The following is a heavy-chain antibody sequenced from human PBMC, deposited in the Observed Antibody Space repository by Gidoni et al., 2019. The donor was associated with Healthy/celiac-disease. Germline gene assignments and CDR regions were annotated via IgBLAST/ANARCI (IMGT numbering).Heavy chain of an antibody. J-gene: IGHJ5*02. Sequence: EVQLVKSGAEVKKPGASLKISCKGSGYSFTSYWIGWVRQMPGKGLEWMGIIYPGDSDTRYSPSFQGQVTSSADKSISTAYLQWSSLKASDTAMYYCARRILSGPLQNWFDPWGQGTLVTVSS. CDR3: ARRILSGPLQNWFDP. CDR1: GYSFTSYW. V-gene: IGHV5-51*01. CDR2: IYPGDSDT. D-gene: IGHD4-4*01.